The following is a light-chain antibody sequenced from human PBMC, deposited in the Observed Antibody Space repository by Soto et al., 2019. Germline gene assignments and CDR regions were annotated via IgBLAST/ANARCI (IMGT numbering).Light chain of an antibody. Sequence: DIPMTQSPSSLSASVGDRVTITCRASQGISNYLAWYQQKPGKVPKLLIYAASTLRSGVPSRFSGSGSGTDFTLTISSLQPEDVATYYCQKYNSAPRTFGQGTKLEIK. CDR2: AAS. V-gene: IGKV1-27*01. J-gene: IGKJ2*02. CDR3: QKYNSAPRT. CDR1: QGISNY.